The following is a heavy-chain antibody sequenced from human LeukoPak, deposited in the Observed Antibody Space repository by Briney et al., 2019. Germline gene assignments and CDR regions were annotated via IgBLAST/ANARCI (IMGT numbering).Heavy chain of an antibody. Sequence: GGSLRLSCAASGFTFSSYAMSWVRQAPGKGLEWVLAISGSGGSTYYADSVKGRFTISRDNSKNTLYLQMNSLRAEDTAVYYCAKVRELPYLHFDAFDIWGQGTMVTVSS. J-gene: IGHJ3*02. CDR1: GFTFSSYA. V-gene: IGHV3-23*01. CDR3: AKVRELPYLHFDAFDI. CDR2: ISGSGGST. D-gene: IGHD1-26*01.